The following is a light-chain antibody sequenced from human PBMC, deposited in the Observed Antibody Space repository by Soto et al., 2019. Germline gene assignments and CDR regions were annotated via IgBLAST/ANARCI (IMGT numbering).Light chain of an antibody. CDR2: DAS. J-gene: IGKJ3*01. Sequence: DLQMTQSPSSLSASVGDRVTITCQASQDISNYLNWYQQKPGKAPKLLIYDASNLETWVPSRFSGSGYGTDFNFTTSSLQPEDIETYYCQQYDNLPAFGPGTNVDIK. CDR1: QDISNY. CDR3: QQYDNLPA. V-gene: IGKV1-33*01.